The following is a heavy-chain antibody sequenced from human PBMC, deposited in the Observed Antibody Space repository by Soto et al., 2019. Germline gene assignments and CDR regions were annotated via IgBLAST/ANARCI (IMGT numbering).Heavy chain of an antibody. CDR1: GYTFTSYD. J-gene: IGHJ5*02. CDR2: RNPNRGNT. CDR3: ASWRHGCFDP. D-gene: IGHD6-25*01. Sequence: QVQLVQSGAEVKKPGASVKVSCKASGYTFTSYDINWVRQATGQGLEWMGWRNPNRGNTCYAPKFQXXVXPXXNTSISTASMELSSISSEDTAVFSCASWRHGCFDPWGQGTLVTVSS. V-gene: IGHV1-8*01.